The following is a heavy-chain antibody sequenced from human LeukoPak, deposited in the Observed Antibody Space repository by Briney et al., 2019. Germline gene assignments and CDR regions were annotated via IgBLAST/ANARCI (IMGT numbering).Heavy chain of an antibody. J-gene: IGHJ4*02. V-gene: IGHV3-48*03. Sequence: PGGSLRLSCAGSGFTFSSYEMNWVRQAPGKGLEWVSYISTSGSPIYYGNSVKGRFTISRDNAKNSLYLQMNSLRAEDTALYYCARRGFYDTSGYLFDHWGQGTLVTVSS. CDR2: ISTSGSPI. D-gene: IGHD3-22*01. CDR3: ARRGFYDTSGYLFDH. CDR1: GFTFSSYE.